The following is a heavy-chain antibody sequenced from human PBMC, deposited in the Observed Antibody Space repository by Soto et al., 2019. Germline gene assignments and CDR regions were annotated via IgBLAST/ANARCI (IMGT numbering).Heavy chain of an antibody. CDR3: ATYYGDYAGGEFFQH. V-gene: IGHV3-23*01. CDR1: GITFSSYA. D-gene: IGHD4-17*01. Sequence: ELQVLESGGGLVQPGGSLRLSCAVSGITFSSYAMSWVRQAPGKGLEWVSGITDGGGGTYYADSVKGRFTISRDNSKNTLYLQMNSLRADDTAVYYCATYYGDYAGGEFFQHWGQGTLVTVSS. CDR2: ITDGGGGT. J-gene: IGHJ1*01.